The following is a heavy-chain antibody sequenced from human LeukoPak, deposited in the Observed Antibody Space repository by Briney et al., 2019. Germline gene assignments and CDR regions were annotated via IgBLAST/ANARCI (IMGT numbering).Heavy chain of an antibody. J-gene: IGHJ4*02. CDR2: IWYDGSSK. CDR1: GFTFSSYG. Sequence: GGSLRLSCAASGFTFSSYGMHWVRQAPGKGLEWVAVIWYDGSSKYYADSVKGRFTISRDNSKNTLYLQMNSLRAEDTAVYYCARDVQRGYSYGSLLFDYWGQGTLVTVSS. CDR3: ARDVQRGYSYGSLLFDY. V-gene: IGHV3-33*01. D-gene: IGHD5-18*01.